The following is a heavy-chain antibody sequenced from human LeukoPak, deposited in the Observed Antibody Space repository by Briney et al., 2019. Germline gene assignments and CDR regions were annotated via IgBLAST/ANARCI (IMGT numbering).Heavy chain of an antibody. CDR1: GYSFSTYT. CDR3: AREIGRDDYNRFFDY. CDR2: INAGNGNT. Sequence: ASVKVSCKASGYSFSTYTMNWVRQAPGQRLEWMGWINAGNGNTKYSQKFQGRVTITRDTSASTAYMEVRSLRSEDTAVYYCAREIGRDDYNRFFDYWGQGTLVTVSS. J-gene: IGHJ4*02. V-gene: IGHV1-3*01. D-gene: IGHD5-24*01.